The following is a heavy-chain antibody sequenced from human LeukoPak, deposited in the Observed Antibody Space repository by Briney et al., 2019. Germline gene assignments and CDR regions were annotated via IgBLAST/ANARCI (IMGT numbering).Heavy chain of an antibody. Sequence: GGSLRLSCAASGFTFSTYGMHWVRQAPGKGLEWVAVIWYDGTRKYYADSVKGRFAISRDTSKNTLYLQMNSLRAEDTAVYYCAGFLGDSSGYYRFDYWGQGTLVTVSS. CDR1: GFTFSTYG. J-gene: IGHJ4*02. D-gene: IGHD3-22*01. CDR2: IWYDGTRK. V-gene: IGHV3-33*08. CDR3: AGFLGDSSGYYRFDY.